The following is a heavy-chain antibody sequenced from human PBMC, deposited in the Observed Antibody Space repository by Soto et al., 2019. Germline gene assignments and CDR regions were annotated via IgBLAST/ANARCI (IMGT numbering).Heavy chain of an antibody. J-gene: IGHJ6*02. V-gene: IGHV1-2*02. CDR2: INPNSGGT. D-gene: IGHD6-13*01. CDR1: GYTFTGYY. CDR3: AGDKQQLVAGYYYYGMDV. Sequence: ASVKVSCKASGYTFTGYYMHWVRQAPGQGLEWMGWINPNSGGTNYAQKFQGRVTMTRDTSISTAYMELSRLRSDDTAVYYCAGDKQQLVAGYYYYGMDVWGQGTTVTVSS.